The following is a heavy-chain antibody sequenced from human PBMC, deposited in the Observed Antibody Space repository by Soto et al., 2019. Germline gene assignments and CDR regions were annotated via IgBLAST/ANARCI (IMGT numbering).Heavy chain of an antibody. CDR2: VYYTEAT. V-gene: IGHV4-39*01. Sequence: SETLSLTCTVSGASIGSGTYHWAWIRQPPGKRLEWIGSVYYTEATSYNPSLKSRVTISLDTSQNQFSLKLTSLTAADTAVYYCASHPRDDYDGSAYFESWGQGTLVTVSS. CDR1: GASIGSGTYH. J-gene: IGHJ4*02. D-gene: IGHD3-22*01. CDR3: ASHPRDDYDGSAYFES.